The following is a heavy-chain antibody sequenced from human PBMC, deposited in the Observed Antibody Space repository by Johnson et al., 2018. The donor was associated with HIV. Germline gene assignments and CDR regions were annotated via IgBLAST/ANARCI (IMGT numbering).Heavy chain of an antibody. CDR3: ARGGIRGYSYGPGAFDI. Sequence: VQLVESGGGVVQSGRSLRLSCAASGFTFSSYDMHWVRQATGKGLEWVSVIYSGGSTYYADSVKGRFTISRDNSKNTLYLQMNSLRAEDTAVYYCARGGIRGYSYGPGAFDIWGQGTMVTVSS. J-gene: IGHJ3*02. CDR1: GFTFSSYD. D-gene: IGHD5-18*01. CDR2: IYSGGST. V-gene: IGHV3-66*01.